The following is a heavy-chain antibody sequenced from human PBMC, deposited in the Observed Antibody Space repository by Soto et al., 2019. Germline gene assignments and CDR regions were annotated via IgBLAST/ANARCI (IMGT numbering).Heavy chain of an antibody. CDR3: ARVNLVRGVRLFDY. V-gene: IGHV3-53*01. D-gene: IGHD3-10*01. J-gene: IGHJ4*02. CDR2: IYSGGST. Sequence: PGGSLRLSCAASGFTVSSNYMSWVRQAPGKGLEWVSVIYSGGSTYYADSVKGRFTISRDNSKNTLYLQMNGLRAEDTAVYYCARVNLVRGVRLFDYWGQGTLVTVSS. CDR1: GFTVSSNY.